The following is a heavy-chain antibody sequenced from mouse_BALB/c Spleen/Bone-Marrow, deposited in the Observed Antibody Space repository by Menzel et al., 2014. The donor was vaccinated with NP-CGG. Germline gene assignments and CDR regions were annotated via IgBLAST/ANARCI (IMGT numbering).Heavy chain of an antibody. D-gene: IGHD1-3*01. CDR3: ARRDNAPFAY. J-gene: IGHJ3*01. Sequence: VQLQQSGPQLVRPGASVKISCKASGYSFTSYWMHWVKQRPGQGLEWIGMIDPSDSETKLNQEFKDKATLTVDKSSSTAYLQLSSPTSEDSAVYYCARRDNAPFAYWGQGTLDTVSA. CDR1: GYSFTSYW. CDR2: IDPSDSET. V-gene: IGHV1-59*01.